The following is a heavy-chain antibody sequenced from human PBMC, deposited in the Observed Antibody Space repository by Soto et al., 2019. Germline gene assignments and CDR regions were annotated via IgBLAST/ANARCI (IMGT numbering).Heavy chain of an antibody. J-gene: IGHJ4*02. D-gene: IGHD2-2*01. CDR1: GFAFSIHA. CDR3: AKGYCSTTTCYDHHDY. Sequence: PGGSLRLSCAASGFAFSIHAMSWFRQAPGRGLEWVSAISGSGDSTYYADSVKGRFTISRDNSKNTLYLQMNNLRAEDTAVYYCAKGYCSTTTCYDHHDYWGQGTLVTVSS. V-gene: IGHV3-23*01. CDR2: ISGSGDST.